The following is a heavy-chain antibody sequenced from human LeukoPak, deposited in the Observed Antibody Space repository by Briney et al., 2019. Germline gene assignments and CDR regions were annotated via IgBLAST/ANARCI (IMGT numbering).Heavy chain of an antibody. CDR1: GFTVSSNS. CDR2: IYSGGNT. J-gene: IGHJ1*01. CDR3: ARGSEYFQH. Sequence: GGSLRLSCADSGFTVSSNSMSWVRQAPGKGLEWVSIIYSGGNTFHADSVKARFSISRDESKNTVYLQMNSLGAEDTAVYYCARGSEYFQHWGQGTLVTASS. V-gene: IGHV3-66*01.